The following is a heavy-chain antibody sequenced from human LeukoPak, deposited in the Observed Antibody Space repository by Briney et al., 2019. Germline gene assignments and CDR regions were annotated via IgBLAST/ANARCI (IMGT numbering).Heavy chain of an antibody. V-gene: IGHV4-30-4*08. CDR2: IYYSGST. CDR3: ARGEKDDYGDVFDY. CDR1: GGSISSSSYY. D-gene: IGHD4-17*01. Sequence: PSETLSLTCTVSGGSISSSSYYWSWIRQPPGKGLEWIGCIYYSGSTYYNPSLKSRVTISVDTSKNQFSLKLSSVTAADTAVYYCARGEKDDYGDVFDYWGQGTLVTVSS. J-gene: IGHJ4*02.